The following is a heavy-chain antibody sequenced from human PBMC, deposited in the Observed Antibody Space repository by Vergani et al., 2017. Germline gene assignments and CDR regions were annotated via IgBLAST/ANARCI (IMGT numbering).Heavy chain of an antibody. Sequence: EVQLLESGGDLVQPGGSLRLSCAASGFTFNHYAMNWVRQAPGKGLEWVANIKQDGSEKYYVDSVKGRFTISRDNAKNSLYLQMNSLRAEDTAVYYCAREEIYGDYLDYWGQGTLVTVSS. J-gene: IGHJ4*02. D-gene: IGHD4-17*01. V-gene: IGHV3-7*01. CDR1: GFTFNHYA. CDR2: IKQDGSEK. CDR3: AREEIYGDYLDY.